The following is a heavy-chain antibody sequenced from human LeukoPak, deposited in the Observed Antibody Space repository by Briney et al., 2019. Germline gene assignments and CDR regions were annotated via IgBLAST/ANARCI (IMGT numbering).Heavy chain of an antibody. J-gene: IGHJ4*02. Sequence: PGGSLRLSCAASGFTFRSYWMSWVRQAPGKGLEWVANIKQDGSEKYYVDSVKGRFTISRDNAKNSLYLQMDSLRAEDTAVYYCATPGLLGYCSSAICAPPGYWGQGTLVTVSS. D-gene: IGHD2-2*01. V-gene: IGHV3-7*05. CDR2: IKQDGSEK. CDR3: ATPGLLGYCSSAICAPPGY. CDR1: GFTFRSYW.